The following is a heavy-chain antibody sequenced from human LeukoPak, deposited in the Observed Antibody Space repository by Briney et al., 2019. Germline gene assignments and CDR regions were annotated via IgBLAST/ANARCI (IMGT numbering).Heavy chain of an antibody. J-gene: IGHJ4*02. CDR1: GGSITSYY. D-gene: IGHD2-15*01. CDR3: AREGRSPTPGY. CDR2: ISASGST. Sequence: PSETLSLTCSVSGGSITSYYWSWVRRPAGKGLEWIGRISASGSTNYNPSLESRVTMSVATSKNQFSLKLTSVTAADTAIYYCAREGRSPTPGYWGQGTLVTVSS. V-gene: IGHV4-4*07.